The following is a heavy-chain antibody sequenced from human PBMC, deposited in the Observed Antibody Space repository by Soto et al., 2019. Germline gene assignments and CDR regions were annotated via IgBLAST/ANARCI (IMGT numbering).Heavy chain of an antibody. CDR1: GTTFGIYA. V-gene: IGHV3-30*03. CDR2: ISYDGSHE. D-gene: IGHD2-21*01. CDR3: GGGHSDLYYYYGLDF. J-gene: IGHJ6*02. Sequence: QVQLVESGGDVVQPGRSLRLSCAGSGTTFGIYAMHWVRQAPGKGLEWVAVISYDGSHEFYADSVKGRFTISRDNSHNMLYLQMNSLKPDDAAVYFCGGGHSDLYYYYGLDFWGQGTTVTVSS.